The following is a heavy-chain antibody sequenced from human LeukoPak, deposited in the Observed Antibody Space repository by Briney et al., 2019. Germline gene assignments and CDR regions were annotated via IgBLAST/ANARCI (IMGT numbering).Heavy chain of an antibody. CDR1: GYNFRDYY. Sequence: VSVKVSCKASGYNFRDYYIHWVRHAPGQGLEWMGWINPHSGGTRYAPKFQGRVTMSRDTSINTAYMELRRLRSDDTAVFYCARVDRLYERTYPAGYDIWGQGTGVTVSS. D-gene: IGHD6-25*01. J-gene: IGHJ3*02. CDR3: ARVDRLYERTYPAGYDI. CDR2: INPHSGGT. V-gene: IGHV1-2*02.